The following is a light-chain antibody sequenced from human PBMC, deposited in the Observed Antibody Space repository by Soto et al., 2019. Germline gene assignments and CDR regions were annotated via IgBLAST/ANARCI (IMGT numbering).Light chain of an antibody. Sequence: EIVLTQSPATLSLSPGERATLSCRASQSVRSYLAWYQQKPGQAPRLLIYDASNRATGIPARFSGSGSGTDFSLTISSLGPEDFAVYYCQQRSDWPRTFGQGTKLEIK. CDR2: DAS. J-gene: IGKJ2*01. CDR3: QQRSDWPRT. CDR1: QSVRSY. V-gene: IGKV3-11*01.